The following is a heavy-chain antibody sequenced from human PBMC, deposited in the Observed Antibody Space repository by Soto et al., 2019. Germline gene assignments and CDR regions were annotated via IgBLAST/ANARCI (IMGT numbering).Heavy chain of an antibody. CDR3: AKNFGDFWSAFDY. D-gene: IGHD3-3*01. Sequence: EVQLLESGGGLVQPGGSLRLSCAASEFTFSSYAMTWVRQAPGKGLEWVSSISGGGGSTHYSDSVEARFTISRDNSKNTLYLQMKSLRAEDTAVYYCAKNFGDFWSAFDYWGQGTLVTISS. CDR1: EFTFSSYA. V-gene: IGHV3-23*01. J-gene: IGHJ4*02. CDR2: ISGGGGST.